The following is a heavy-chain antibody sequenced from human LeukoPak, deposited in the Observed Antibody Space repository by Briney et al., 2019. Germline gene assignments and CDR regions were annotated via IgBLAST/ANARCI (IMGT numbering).Heavy chain of an antibody. Sequence: PSETLSVTCTVSGGSISSSSYYWGWIRQPPGKGLEWIGSIYYSGSTYYNPSLKSRVTISVDTSKNQFSLKLSSVTAADTAVYYCARLKRGLFLEWLSPSWFDPWGQGTLVTVSS. J-gene: IGHJ5*02. D-gene: IGHD3-3*01. CDR3: ARLKRGLFLEWLSPSWFDP. CDR1: GGSISSSSYY. V-gene: IGHV4-39*01. CDR2: IYYSGST.